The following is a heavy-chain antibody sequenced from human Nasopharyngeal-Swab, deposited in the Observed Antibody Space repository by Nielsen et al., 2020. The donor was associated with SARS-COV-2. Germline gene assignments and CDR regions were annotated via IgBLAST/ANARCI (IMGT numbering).Heavy chain of an antibody. CDR1: GFTFSSYG. Sequence: GESLQISCAASGFTFSSYGMHWVRQAPGKGLEWVAVISYDGSNKYYADSVKGRFTISRDNSKNTLYLQMNSLRAEDTAVYYCAKDSQAWLVKSSFWFDPWGQGTLVTVSS. D-gene: IGHD6-19*01. CDR3: AKDSQAWLVKSSFWFDP. CDR2: ISYDGSNK. J-gene: IGHJ5*02. V-gene: IGHV3-30*18.